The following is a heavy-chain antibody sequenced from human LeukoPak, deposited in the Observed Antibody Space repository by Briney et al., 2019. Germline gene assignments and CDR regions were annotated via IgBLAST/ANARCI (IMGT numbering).Heavy chain of an antibody. D-gene: IGHD5-24*01. CDR2: TNWHGGST. CDR1: QFTLNDYA. CDR3: ARVGPLSGGQFYFDY. Sequence: GGSLRLSCAASQFTLNDYATSWVRQAPGKGLEWVSGTNWHGGSTYYADSVKGRFTISRDNAKNSLYLQMNSLRAEDTALYHCARVGPLSGGQFYFDYWGQGTLVTVSS. J-gene: IGHJ4*02. V-gene: IGHV3-20*01.